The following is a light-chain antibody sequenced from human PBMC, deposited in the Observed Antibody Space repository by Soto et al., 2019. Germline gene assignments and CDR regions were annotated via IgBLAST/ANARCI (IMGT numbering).Light chain of an antibody. V-gene: IGKV1-27*01. CDR1: QGISIY. CDR2: AAS. Sequence: IPLRPPRSSLSASVGPTVTITCLASQGISIYLAWYQQKPGKVPKLLIYAASRLQSGVPSRFSGSGSGTHFTFTIGSLQPEDIATYYCQQYYDLPRTSAQGTLLDI. CDR3: QQYYDLPRT. J-gene: IGKJ5*01.